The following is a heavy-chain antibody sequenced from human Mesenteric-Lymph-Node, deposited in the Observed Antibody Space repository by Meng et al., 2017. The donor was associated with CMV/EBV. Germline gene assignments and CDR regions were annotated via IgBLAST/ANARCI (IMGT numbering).Heavy chain of an antibody. CDR1: GGSFSSKNW. V-gene: IGHV4/OR15-8*02. CDR2: ILPSGTT. J-gene: IGHJ4*02. D-gene: IGHD3-10*01. Sequence: CVVSGGSFSSKNWWSWVRQPPGKGPEWIGEILPSGTTNYNPSLKSRVTISIDTSKNQFSLKLTSMTAADTAVYYCARPGPSASIVSWGQGTLVTVSS. CDR3: ARPGPSASIVS.